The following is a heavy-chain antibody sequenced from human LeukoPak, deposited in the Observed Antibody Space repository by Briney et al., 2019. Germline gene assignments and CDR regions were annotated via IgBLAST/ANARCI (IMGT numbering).Heavy chain of an antibody. J-gene: IGHJ4*02. CDR3: AREGQLSGYFDS. V-gene: IGHV3-64*01. CDR2: ISSNGGST. Sequence: RAGGSLRLSCAASGFTFSSYAMPWVRQGPGKGLEYVSGISSNGGSTYYANSVKGRFTISRENSKNTLYLQMGSLRAEDVAVYYCAREGQLSGYFDSWGQGTLVTVSS. CDR1: GFTFSSYA. D-gene: IGHD2-15*01.